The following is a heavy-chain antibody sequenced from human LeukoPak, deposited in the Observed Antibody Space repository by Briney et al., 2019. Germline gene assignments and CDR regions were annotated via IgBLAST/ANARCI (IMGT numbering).Heavy chain of an antibody. CDR1: GFTFSSYA. D-gene: IGHD3-10*01. CDR3: ASPMVRGVILLNY. V-gene: IGHV3-23*01. CDR2: ISASGGST. J-gene: IGHJ4*02. Sequence: QTGGSLRLSCAASGFTFSSYAMSWVHQAPGKGLEWVSGISASGGSTYYADSVKGRFTISRDNSKNTLYLQMNSLRAEDTAVYYCASPMVRGVILLNYWGQGTLVTVSS.